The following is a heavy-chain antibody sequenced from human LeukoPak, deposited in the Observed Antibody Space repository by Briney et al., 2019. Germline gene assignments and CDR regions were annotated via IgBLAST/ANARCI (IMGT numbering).Heavy chain of an antibody. CDR3: ARAYGGDTIFGVVIGYYYYGMDV. V-gene: IGHV3-21*01. J-gene: IGHJ6*02. D-gene: IGHD3-3*01. Sequence: GGSLRLSCAASGFTFSSYSMNRVRQAPGKGLEWVSSISSSSSYIYYADSVKGRFTISRDNAKNSLYLQMNSLRAEDTAVYYCARAYGGDTIFGVVIGYYYYGMDVWGQGTTVTVSS. CDR1: GFTFSSYS. CDR2: ISSSSSYI.